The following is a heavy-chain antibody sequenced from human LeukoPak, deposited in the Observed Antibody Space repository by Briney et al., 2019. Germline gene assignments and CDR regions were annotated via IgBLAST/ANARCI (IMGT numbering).Heavy chain of an antibody. Sequence: ASVKVSCKASGYTFTSYYMHWVRQAPGQGLEWMGIINPSGGSTSYAQKSQGRVTMTRDTSTSTVYMELSSLRSEDTAVYYCARDPPNYYDSSGLYYFDYWGQGTLVTVSS. D-gene: IGHD3-22*01. CDR3: ARDPPNYYDSSGLYYFDY. V-gene: IGHV1-46*01. J-gene: IGHJ4*02. CDR1: GYTFTSYY. CDR2: INPSGGST.